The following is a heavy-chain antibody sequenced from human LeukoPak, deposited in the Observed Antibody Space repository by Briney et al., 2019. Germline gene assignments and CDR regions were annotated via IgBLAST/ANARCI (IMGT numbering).Heavy chain of an antibody. Sequence: PSETLSLTCTVSGGSISSSSYYWGWIRQPPGKGLESIGSIYYTGSTYYNPSLKSRVTISVDTSKNQFSLKLSSVTAADMAVYYCARQAAYCSSGSCYPNWFDPWGQGTLVTVSS. V-gene: IGHV4-39*01. D-gene: IGHD2-15*01. CDR1: GGSISSSSYY. CDR2: IYYTGST. J-gene: IGHJ5*02. CDR3: ARQAAYCSSGSCYPNWFDP.